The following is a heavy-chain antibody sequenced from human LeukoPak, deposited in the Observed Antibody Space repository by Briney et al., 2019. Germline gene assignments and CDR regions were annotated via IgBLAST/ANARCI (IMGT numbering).Heavy chain of an antibody. D-gene: IGHD2-2*01. CDR3: ARHKDCSSTSCYPDY. Sequence: GESLKISCKGSGYSFTSYWIGWVRQMPGKGLEWMGIIYPGDSDTRYSPSFHGQVTISADKSISTAYLQWSSLKASDTAMYYCARHKDCSSTSCYPDYWGQGTLVTVSS. V-gene: IGHV5-51*01. CDR1: GYSFTSYW. J-gene: IGHJ4*02. CDR2: IYPGDSDT.